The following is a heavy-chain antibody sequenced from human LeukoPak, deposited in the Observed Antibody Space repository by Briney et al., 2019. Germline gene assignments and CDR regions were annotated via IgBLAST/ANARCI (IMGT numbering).Heavy chain of an antibody. Sequence: TSENLSLTCTVSGGSISSGDYYWSWIRQPPGKGLEWIGYIYYSGSTYYNPSLKSRVTISVDTSKNQFSLKLSSVTAADTAVYYCARDSGSSWYPTRWFDPWGQGTLVTVSS. CDR2: IYYSGST. CDR1: GGSISSGDYY. V-gene: IGHV4-30-4*01. J-gene: IGHJ5*02. CDR3: ARDSGSSWYPTRWFDP. D-gene: IGHD6-13*01.